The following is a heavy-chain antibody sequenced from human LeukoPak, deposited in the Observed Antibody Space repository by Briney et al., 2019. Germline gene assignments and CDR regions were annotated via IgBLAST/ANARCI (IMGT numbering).Heavy chain of an antibody. V-gene: IGHV1-2*02. J-gene: IGHJ3*02. D-gene: IGHD3-22*01. CDR3: ARLKVTYYYDSGGYYEDAFDI. Sequence: GASVKVSCKASGYTFTGYYMHWVRQVPGQGLEWMGWINPNSGGTNYAQKFQGRVTMTRDTSISTAYMELSRLRSDDTAVYYCARLKVTYYYDSGGYYEDAFDIWGRGTMVTVSS. CDR2: INPNSGGT. CDR1: GYTFTGYY.